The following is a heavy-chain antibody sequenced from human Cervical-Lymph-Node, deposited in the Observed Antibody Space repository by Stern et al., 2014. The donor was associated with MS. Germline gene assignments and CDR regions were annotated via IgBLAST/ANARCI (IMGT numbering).Heavy chain of an antibody. D-gene: IGHD1-1*01. CDR2: SGTDGGT. J-gene: IGHJ4*02. Sequence: EVQLVGSGGGLVQPGGSLRLSCAGSGFNFANFAMTWIRQAPGEGLEWVSGSGTDGGTHYAESVKGRFSISRDNSINTLFLQMDRLRAEDTAVYFCGKDLHYWSADSWGQGTLVTVSS. CDR1: GFNFANFA. V-gene: IGHV3-23*04. CDR3: GKDLHYWSADS.